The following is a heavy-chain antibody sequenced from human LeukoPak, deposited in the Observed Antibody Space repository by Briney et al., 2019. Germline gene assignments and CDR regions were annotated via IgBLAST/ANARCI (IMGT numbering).Heavy chain of an antibody. CDR3: ARADGWYGGFDY. CDR1: GYTFTGYY. J-gene: IGHJ4*02. V-gene: IGHV1-2*02. CDR2: INPNSGGT. Sequence: ASVKVSCKASGYTFTGYYMHWVRQAPGQGLEGMGWINPNSGGTNYAQKFQGRVTMTRDTSISTAYMELSRLRSDDTAVYYCARADGWYGGFDYWGQRTLVTVSS. D-gene: IGHD6-19*01.